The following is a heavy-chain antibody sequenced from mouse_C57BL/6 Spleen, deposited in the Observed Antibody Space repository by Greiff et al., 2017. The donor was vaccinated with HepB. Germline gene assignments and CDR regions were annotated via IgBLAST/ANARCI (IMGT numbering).Heavy chain of an antibody. J-gene: IGHJ3*01. D-gene: IGHD2-4*01. CDR2: ISYDGSN. CDR3: ARDYYDYSWFAY. V-gene: IGHV3-6*01. Sequence: DVQLQESGPGLVKPSQSLSLTCSVTGYSITSGYYWNWIRQFPGNKLEWMGYISYDGSNNYNPSLKNRISITRDTSKNQFFLKLNSVTTEDTATYYCARDYYDYSWFAYWGQGTLVTVSA. CDR1: GYSITSGYY.